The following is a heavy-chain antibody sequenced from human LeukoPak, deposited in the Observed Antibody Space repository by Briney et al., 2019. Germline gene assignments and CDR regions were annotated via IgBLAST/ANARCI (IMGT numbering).Heavy chain of an antibody. J-gene: IGHJ5*02. D-gene: IGHD2-2*01. CDR1: GYTFTGYY. CDR2: INPNSGGT. Sequence: GASVKVSCKASGYTFTGYYMHWVRQAPGQGLEWMGWINPNSGGTNYAQKFQGRVTMTRDTSISTAYMELSRLRSDDTAVYYCASGPYCSSTSCPSYNWFDPWGQGTLVTVSS. CDR3: ASGPYCSSTSCPSYNWFDP. V-gene: IGHV1-2*02.